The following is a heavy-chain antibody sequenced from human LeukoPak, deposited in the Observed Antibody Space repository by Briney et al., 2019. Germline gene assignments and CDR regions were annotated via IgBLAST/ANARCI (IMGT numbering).Heavy chain of an antibody. J-gene: IGHJ4*02. V-gene: IGHV3-53*01. CDR2: IYSGGST. Sequence: GGSLRLSCAASGFTVSSNYMSWVRQAPGKGLKWVSVIYSGGSTFYADSVKGRFTISRDNSKNTLYLQMNSLRAEDTAVYYCASSGDIWSAYPNWGQGTLVTVSS. CDR1: GFTVSSNY. CDR3: ASSGDIWSAYPN. D-gene: IGHD3-3*01.